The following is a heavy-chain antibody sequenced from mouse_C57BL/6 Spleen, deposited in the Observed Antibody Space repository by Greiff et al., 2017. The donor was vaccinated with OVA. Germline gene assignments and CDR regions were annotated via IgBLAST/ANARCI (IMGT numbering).Heavy chain of an antibody. CDR1: GFTFSSYA. CDR2: ISSGGDYI. CDR3: TRGEIYYGSTAWFAY. J-gene: IGHJ3*01. Sequence: EVHLVESGEGLVKPGGSLKLSCAASGFTFSSYAMSWVRQTPEKRLEWVAYISSGGDYIYYADTVKGRFTISRDNARNTLYLQMSSLKSEDTAMYYCTRGEIYYGSTAWFAYWGQGTLVTVSA. V-gene: IGHV5-9-1*02. D-gene: IGHD1-1*01.